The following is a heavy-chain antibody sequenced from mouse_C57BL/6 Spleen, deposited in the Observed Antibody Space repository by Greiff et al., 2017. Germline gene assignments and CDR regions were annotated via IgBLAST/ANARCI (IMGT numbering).Heavy chain of an antibody. J-gene: IGHJ2*01. CDR2: IDPSDSYT. CDR1: GYTFTSYW. CDR3: AGGDY. V-gene: IGHV1-59*01. Sequence: QVQLQQPGAELVRPGTSVKLSCKASGYTFTSYWMHWVKQRPGQGLEWIGVIDPSDSYTNYNQKFKGKATWTVDTSSSTAYMQLSSLTSEDSAVYYCAGGDYWGQGTTLTVSS.